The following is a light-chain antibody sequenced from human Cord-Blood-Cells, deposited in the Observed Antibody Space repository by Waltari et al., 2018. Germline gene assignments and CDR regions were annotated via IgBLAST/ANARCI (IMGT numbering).Light chain of an antibody. CDR2: KAS. J-gene: IGKJ2*01. Sequence: DIQMTQSPSTLSASVGDRVTITCRASQSISSWLAWYQQKPGKAPKLLIYKASSLESGVPSMFSGSGSGTEFTLTISSLQPDDFATYYCQQYNSYHTFGQGPSWRSN. CDR1: QSISSW. V-gene: IGKV1-5*03. CDR3: QQYNSYHT.